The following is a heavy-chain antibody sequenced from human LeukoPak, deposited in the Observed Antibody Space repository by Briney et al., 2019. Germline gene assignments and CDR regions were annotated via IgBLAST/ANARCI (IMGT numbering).Heavy chain of an antibody. D-gene: IGHD3-9*01. J-gene: IGHJ6*03. CDR3: ARLKRQRYFDWLRKPNYYYYMDV. CDR2: IYYSGST. V-gene: IGHV4-39*01. Sequence: PSETLSLTCTVSGGSISSSSYYWGWIRQPPGKGLEWIGSIYYSGSTYYNPSLKSRVTISVDTSKNQFSLKLSSVTAADTAVYYCARLKRQRYFDWLRKPNYYYYMDVWGKGTTVTISS. CDR1: GGSISSSSYY.